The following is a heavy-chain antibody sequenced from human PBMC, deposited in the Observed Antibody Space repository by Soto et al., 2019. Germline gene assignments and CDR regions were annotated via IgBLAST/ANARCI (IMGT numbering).Heavy chain of an antibody. CDR1: GFTFSRYS. V-gene: IGHV3-48*01. Sequence: EVQLVGSGGGLVQPGGSLRLSCAASGFTFSRYSMNGVRQAPGKGLEWISYISSSSSSIYNADSVRGRYTISRDNAKNSLFLQKNSLRAEDTAVYYCARDRSPGSIRGVVRQTDFDYWGQGSLVTVSS. CDR2: ISSSSSSI. CDR3: ARDRSPGSIRGVVRQTDFDY. J-gene: IGHJ4*02. D-gene: IGHD3-10*01.